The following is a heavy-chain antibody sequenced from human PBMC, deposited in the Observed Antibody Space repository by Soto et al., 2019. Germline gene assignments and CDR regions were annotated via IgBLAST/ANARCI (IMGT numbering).Heavy chain of an antibody. V-gene: IGHV4-30-2*01. Sequence: SETLSLTCAVSGGSISSGGYSWSWIRQPPGKGLEWIGYIYHSGSTYYNPSLKSRVTISVDRSKNQFSLKLSSATAADTAVYYCARVPDRWGQGTLVTVSA. CDR3: ARVPDR. CDR2: IYHSGST. J-gene: IGHJ5*02. CDR1: GGSISSGGYS.